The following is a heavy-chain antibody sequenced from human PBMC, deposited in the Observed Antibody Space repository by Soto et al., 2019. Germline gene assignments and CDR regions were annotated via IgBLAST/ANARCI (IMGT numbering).Heavy chain of an antibody. D-gene: IGHD5-12*01. CDR1: GYTLSSYT. CDR3: ARGGRWLRSGIYYYAMDI. V-gene: IGHV1-8*02. Sequence: ASVKAACKDSGYTLSSYTVNWALQATGEEFEWMVWINPTSGNRGHAQKFQGSITMTSNTSVSTVYMELSSLTSEDTAVYYCARGGRWLRSGIYYYAMDIWGRATTVTVSS. CDR2: INPTSGNR. J-gene: IGHJ6*02.